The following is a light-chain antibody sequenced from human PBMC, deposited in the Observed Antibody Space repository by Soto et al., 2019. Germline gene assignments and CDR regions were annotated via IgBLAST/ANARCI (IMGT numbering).Light chain of an antibody. Sequence: QAVVTQEPSFSGSPGRTVTITCAWSSGSVSTSYYPSWYQQNPGQAPRTLIYNTNTRSSGVPDRFSGSILANKAALTITGAQPDDEADYYCVLYMGSGILVFGGGTKLTVL. J-gene: IGLJ3*02. CDR3: VLYMGSGILV. CDR2: NTN. V-gene: IGLV8-61*01. CDR1: SGSVSTSYY.